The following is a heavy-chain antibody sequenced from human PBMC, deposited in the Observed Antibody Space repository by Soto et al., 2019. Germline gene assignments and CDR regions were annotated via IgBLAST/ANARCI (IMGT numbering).Heavy chain of an antibody. J-gene: IGHJ4*02. D-gene: IGHD3-10*01. Sequence: ASVKVSCKASGYTFTSYYMHWVRQAPGQGLEWMGIINPSGGSTSYAQKFQGRVTMTRDTSTSTVYMELSSLRSEDTAVYYCARESPTIHGLITMVRGGGYFDYWGQGTLVTVSS. CDR1: GYTFTSYY. V-gene: IGHV1-46*01. CDR2: INPSGGST. CDR3: ARESPTIHGLITMVRGGGYFDY.